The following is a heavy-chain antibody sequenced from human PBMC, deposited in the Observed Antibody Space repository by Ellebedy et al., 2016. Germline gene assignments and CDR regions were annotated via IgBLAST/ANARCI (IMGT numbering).Heavy chain of an antibody. CDR3: ARESLVGGWFDP. J-gene: IGHJ5*02. CDR1: GDSISNGDYY. D-gene: IGHD2-15*01. CDR2: IYYRGNT. V-gene: IGHV4-30-4*01. Sequence: SETLSLXCTVSGDSISNGDYYWSWVRQHPGKGLEWIAYIYYRGNTYYNPPLKSRVSMDVDTSKNQFSLELTSVTAADTAVYYCARESLVGGWFDPWGQGILVTVSS.